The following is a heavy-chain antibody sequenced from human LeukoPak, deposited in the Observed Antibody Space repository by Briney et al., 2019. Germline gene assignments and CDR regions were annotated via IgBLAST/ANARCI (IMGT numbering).Heavy chain of an antibody. D-gene: IGHD6-6*01. V-gene: IGHV3-30*01. J-gene: IGHJ4*02. CDR2: VSFDGSHQ. CDR3: ARGARHDY. CDR1: GFTFSSYA. Sequence: GGSLRLSCAASGFTFSSYAMHWVRQSPGKGPEWVAVVSFDGSHQYYADSVKGRFTASRDTSKNTLYLQMNSLRAEDTAVYYCARGARHDYWGQGTLVTVSS.